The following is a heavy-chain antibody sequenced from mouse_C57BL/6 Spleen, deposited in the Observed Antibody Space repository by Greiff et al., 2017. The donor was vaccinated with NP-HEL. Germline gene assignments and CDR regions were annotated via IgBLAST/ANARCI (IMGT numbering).Heavy chain of an antibody. CDR2: IHPNSGST. CDR3: ARYPITTVVVPEYFDV. J-gene: IGHJ1*03. V-gene: IGHV1-64*01. Sequence: VQLQQPGAELVKPGASVKLSCKASGYTFTSYWMHWVKQRPGQGLEWIGMIHPNSGSTNYNEKFKSKATLTVDKSSSTAYMQLSSLTSEDSAVYYCARYPITTVVVPEYFDVWGTGTTVTVSS. D-gene: IGHD1-1*01. CDR1: GYTFTSYW.